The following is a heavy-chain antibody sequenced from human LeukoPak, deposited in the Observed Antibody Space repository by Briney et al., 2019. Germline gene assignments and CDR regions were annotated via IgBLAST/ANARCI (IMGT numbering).Heavy chain of an antibody. V-gene: IGHV3-23*01. CDR2: ISGSAVST. CDR3: AKAVPKAVVTPSFDH. J-gene: IGHJ4*02. Sequence: GGSLRLSCAASGFTFSSYGMSWVRQAPGKGLEWVSAISGSAVSTYYADSVKGRFTISRDNSKNTLYLQMNSLRVEDTAVYYCAKAVPKAVVTPSFDHWGQGTLVTVSS. D-gene: IGHD4-23*01. CDR1: GFTFSSYG.